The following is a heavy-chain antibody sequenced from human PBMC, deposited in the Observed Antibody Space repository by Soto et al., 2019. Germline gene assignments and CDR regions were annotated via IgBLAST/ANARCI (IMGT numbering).Heavy chain of an antibody. CDR3: AKGIYSYGYNSFDY. V-gene: IGHV3-23*01. J-gene: IGHJ4*02. CDR1: GFTFSSYA. D-gene: IGHD5-18*01. CDR2: ISGSGDST. Sequence: LRLSCAASGFTFSSYAMSWVRQAPGKGLEWVSAISGSGDSTYDADSVKCLFTISRDISKNTLYLQMNSLRAEYTAVYYCAKGIYSYGYNSFDYWSQGTLVTVSS.